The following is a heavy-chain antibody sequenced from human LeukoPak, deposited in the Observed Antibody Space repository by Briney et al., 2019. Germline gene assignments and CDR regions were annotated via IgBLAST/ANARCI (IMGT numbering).Heavy chain of an antibody. CDR2: IWYDGSNK. J-gene: IGHJ4*02. V-gene: IGHV3-33*01. Sequence: GGSLRLSCAASGFTFSSYGMHWVRQAPGKGLEWVAVIWYDGSNKYYADSVKGRFTISRDNSKNTLYLQMNSLRAEDTAVYYCASGLIAAAAPRDYWGQGTLVTVSS. CDR3: ASGLIAAAAPRDY. CDR1: GFTFSSYG. D-gene: IGHD6-13*01.